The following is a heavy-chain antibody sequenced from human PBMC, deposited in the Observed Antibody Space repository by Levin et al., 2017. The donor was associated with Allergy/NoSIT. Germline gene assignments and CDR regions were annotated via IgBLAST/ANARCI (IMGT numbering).Heavy chain of an antibody. CDR3: AKDASASAAGNNYFDY. CDR2: ISWNSGTR. Sequence: SCSASGFTFDDYAMHWVRQVPGKGLEWVSDISWNSGTRTYADSVKGRFTISRDNAKSSLFLQMNSLRPEDTALYYCAKDASASAAGNNYFDYWGQGTQVTVSS. CDR1: GFTFDDYA. D-gene: IGHD6-13*01. J-gene: IGHJ4*02. V-gene: IGHV3-9*01.